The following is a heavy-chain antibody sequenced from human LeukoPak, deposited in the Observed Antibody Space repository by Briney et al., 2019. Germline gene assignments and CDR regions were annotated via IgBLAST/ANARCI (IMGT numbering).Heavy chain of an antibody. V-gene: IGHV4-59*01. CDR2: IYYSGST. Sequence: SETLSLTCTVSGGSISSYYWSWIRQPPGKGLEWIGYIYYSGSTNYNPSLKSRVTISVDTSKNQFSLKLSSVTVADTAVYYCASGIAARPGYFDYWGQGTLVTVSS. CDR3: ASGIAARPGYFDY. J-gene: IGHJ4*02. CDR1: GGSISSYY. D-gene: IGHD6-6*01.